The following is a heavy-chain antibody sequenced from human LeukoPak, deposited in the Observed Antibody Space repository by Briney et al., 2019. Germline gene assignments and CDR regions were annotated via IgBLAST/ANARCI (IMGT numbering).Heavy chain of an antibody. Sequence: GGPLRLSCAASGFPFSDYVMHWVRQAPGKGLEWVAVIRYDGNNKYYADSVKGRFTISRDNAKNSLYLQMNSLRAEDTAVYYCARDLAAAVSGYWGQGTLVTVSS. CDR1: GFPFSDYV. J-gene: IGHJ4*02. V-gene: IGHV3-33*01. D-gene: IGHD6-13*01. CDR2: IRYDGNNK. CDR3: ARDLAAAVSGY.